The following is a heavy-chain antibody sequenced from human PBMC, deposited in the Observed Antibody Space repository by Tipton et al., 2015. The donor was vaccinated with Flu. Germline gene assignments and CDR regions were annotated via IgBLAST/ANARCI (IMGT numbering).Heavy chain of an antibody. J-gene: IGHJ4*02. CDR2: IYYSGST. D-gene: IGHD3-22*01. V-gene: IGHV4-61*01. CDR3: ASSSMDYYDSSGYRADY. Sequence: TLSLTCTVSGGSVSSGSYYWSWIRQPPGKGLEWIGYIYYSGSTNYNPSLKSRVTISVDTSKNQFSLKLSSVTAADTAVYYCASSSMDYYDSSGYRADYWGQGTLVTVSS. CDR1: GGSVSSGSYY.